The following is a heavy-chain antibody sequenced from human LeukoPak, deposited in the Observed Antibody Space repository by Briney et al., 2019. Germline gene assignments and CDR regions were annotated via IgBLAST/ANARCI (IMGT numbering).Heavy chain of an antibody. Sequence: PSKTLSLTCTVSGGSISSYYWSWIRQPPGKGLEWIGYIYYSGSTNYNPSLKGRVTISVDTSKNQFSLKLSSVTAADTAVYYCARDRSSPVVAATFGNWFDPWGQGTLVTVSS. D-gene: IGHD2-15*01. V-gene: IGHV4-59*01. CDR2: IYYSGST. CDR3: ARDRSSPVVAATFGNWFDP. J-gene: IGHJ5*02. CDR1: GGSISSYY.